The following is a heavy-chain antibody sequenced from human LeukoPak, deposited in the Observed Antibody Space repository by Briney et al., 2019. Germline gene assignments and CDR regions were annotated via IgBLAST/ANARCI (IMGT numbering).Heavy chain of an antibody. D-gene: IGHD7-27*01. V-gene: IGHV1-2*02. Sequence: GASVKVSCKXSGYTFTSYCMHWVRQAPGQGLEWMGWINPNSGGTNYAQKFQGRVTMTRDTSISTAYMELSRLRSDDTAVYYCARGGYGKLGIRLLYGDWGQGTLVTVSS. J-gene: IGHJ4*02. CDR1: GYTFTSYC. CDR3: ARGGYGKLGIRLLYGD. CDR2: INPNSGGT.